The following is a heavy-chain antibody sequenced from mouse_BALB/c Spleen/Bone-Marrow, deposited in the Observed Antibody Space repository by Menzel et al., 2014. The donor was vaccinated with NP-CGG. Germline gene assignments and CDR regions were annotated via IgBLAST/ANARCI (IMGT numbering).Heavy chain of an antibody. CDR1: GYTFTSYW. CDR2: IDPSDSYT. V-gene: IGHV1S127*01. J-gene: IGHJ4*01. Sequence: VQLQQSGAELVKPGASVKMSCKASGYTFTSYWMHWVKQRPGQGLEWIGVIDPSDSYTSYNQKSKGKATLTVDTSSSTAYMQLSSLTSEDSAVYYCTRRGYYAMDYWGQGTSVTVSS. CDR3: TRRGYYAMDY.